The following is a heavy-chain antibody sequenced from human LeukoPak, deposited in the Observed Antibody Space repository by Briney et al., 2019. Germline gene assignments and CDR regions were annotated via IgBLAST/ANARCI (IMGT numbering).Heavy chain of an antibody. CDR1: GFTFDDYA. Sequence: GGSLRLSCAASGFTFDDYAMHWVRHAAGEGLESVSGISWNSDTIGYADSVKGRFTISRDNAQNTLYLQMNGLRAGDTDLYYCAKDAEGTTLGPYSFDYWGQGTLVTVSS. D-gene: IGHD1-7*01. J-gene: IGHJ4*02. V-gene: IGHV3-9*01. CDR2: ISWNSDTI. CDR3: AKDAEGTTLGPYSFDY.